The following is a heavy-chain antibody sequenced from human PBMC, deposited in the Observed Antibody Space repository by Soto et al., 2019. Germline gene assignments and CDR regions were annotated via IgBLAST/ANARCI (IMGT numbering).Heavy chain of an antibody. CDR3: ARGRVVVAATRLNWFDP. J-gene: IGHJ5*02. CDR2: INHSGST. Sequence: SETLSLTCAVYGGSFSGYYWSWIRQPPGKGLEWIGEINHSGSTKYNPSLKSRVTISVDTSNNQFSLKLSSVTAADTAVYYCARGRVVVAATRLNWFDPWGQGTLVTVSS. CDR1: GGSFSGYY. D-gene: IGHD2-15*01. V-gene: IGHV4-34*01.